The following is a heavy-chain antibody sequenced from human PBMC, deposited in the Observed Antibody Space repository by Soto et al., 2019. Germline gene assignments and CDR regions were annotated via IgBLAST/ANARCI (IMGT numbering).Heavy chain of an antibody. CDR1: GVSISSGDYY. D-gene: IGHD1-7*01. CDR3: ARVARTQYYGMDV. CDR2: IYYSGST. J-gene: IGHJ6*02. Sequence: SETLSLTCTVSGVSISSGDYYWSWIRQPPGKGLEWIGYIYYSGSTYYNPSLKSRVTISVDTSKNQFSLKLSSVTAADTAVYYCARVARTQYYGMDVWGQGTTVTVSS. V-gene: IGHV4-30-4*01.